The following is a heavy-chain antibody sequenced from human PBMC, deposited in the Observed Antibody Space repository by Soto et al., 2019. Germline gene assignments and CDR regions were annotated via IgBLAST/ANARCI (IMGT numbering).Heavy chain of an antibody. CDR1: GGSISSYY. Sequence: PSETLSLTCTVSGGSISSYYWSWIRQPPGKGLEWIGYIYYNGTTNYNPSLKSRVTMSVGTSKNQFSLKLSSVTAADTAVYYCARYYYDTSRYYYGYWGQGSLVTVSS. CDR3: ARYYYDTSRYYYGY. V-gene: IGHV4-59*13. CDR2: IYYNGTT. D-gene: IGHD3-22*01. J-gene: IGHJ4*02.